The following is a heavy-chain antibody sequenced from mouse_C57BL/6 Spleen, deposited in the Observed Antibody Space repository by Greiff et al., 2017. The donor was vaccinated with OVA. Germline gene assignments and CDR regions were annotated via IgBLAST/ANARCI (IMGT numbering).Heavy chain of an antibody. CDR1: GFNIKDDC. CDR2: IDPENGDT. CDR3: TRGTAQAYFDY. D-gene: IGHD3-2*02. J-gene: IGHJ2*01. V-gene: IGHV14-4*01. Sequence: VQLQQSGAELVRPGASVKLSCTASGFNIKDDCMHWVKQRPEQGLEWIGWIDPENGDTEYASKFQGKATITADTSSNTAYLQLSSLTSEDTAVYYCTRGTAQAYFDYWGQGTTLTVSS.